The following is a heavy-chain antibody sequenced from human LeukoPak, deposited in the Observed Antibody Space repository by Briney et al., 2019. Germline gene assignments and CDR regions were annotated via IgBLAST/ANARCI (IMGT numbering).Heavy chain of an antibody. D-gene: IGHD6-13*01. CDR2: ISLCSSYI. J-gene: IGHJ4*02. CDR3: ARPAGPGDSWTGSDY. CDR1: GFPFSNYS. V-gene: IGHV3-21*01. Sequence: GGSLRLSCVVSGFPFSNYSMNWVRQAPGKGLEWVSSISLCSSYIYYADSVKGRFTVSRDNAKNSLYLQMNSLRAEDTALYYCARPAGPGDSWTGSDYWGQGTLVTVSS.